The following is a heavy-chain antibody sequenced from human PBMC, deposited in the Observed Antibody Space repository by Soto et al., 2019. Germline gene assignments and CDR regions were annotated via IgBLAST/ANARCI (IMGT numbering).Heavy chain of an antibody. J-gene: IGHJ3*02. V-gene: IGHV3-30-3*01. CDR3: ARVGYSGYDPYAFDI. Sequence: GGSLRLSCAASGFTFSSYAMHWVRQAPGKGLEWVAVISYDGSNKYYADSVKGRFTISRDNSKNTLYLQMNSLRAEDTAVYYCARVGYSGYDPYAFDIWGQGTMVTVSS. CDR1: GFTFSSYA. CDR2: ISYDGSNK. D-gene: IGHD5-12*01.